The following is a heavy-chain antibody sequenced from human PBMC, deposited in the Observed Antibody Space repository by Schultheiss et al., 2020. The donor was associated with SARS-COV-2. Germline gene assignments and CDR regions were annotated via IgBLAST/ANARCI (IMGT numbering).Heavy chain of an antibody. CDR1: GYTLIGYY. J-gene: IGHJ3*02. CDR2: INPNSGGT. D-gene: IGHD3-10*01. V-gene: IGHV1-2*02. Sequence: ASVKVSCKASGYTLIGYYMHWVRQAPGQGLEWMGWINPNSGGTNYAQKFQGRVTMARDTSISTAYMELSKLRFDDTAVYYCARGWGVLLWFGETHDAFDIWSSGKMVTVS. CDR3: ARGWGVLLWFGETHDAFDI.